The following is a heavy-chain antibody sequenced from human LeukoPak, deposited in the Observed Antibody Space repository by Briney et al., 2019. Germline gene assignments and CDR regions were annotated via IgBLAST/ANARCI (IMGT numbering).Heavy chain of an antibody. CDR3: AKVMDAYDYVWGSCRPFDY. CDR1: GFTFSSYA. J-gene: IGHJ4*02. D-gene: IGHD3-16*02. Sequence: PGGSLRLSCAASGFTFSSYAMSWVRQGPGKGLEWVSAISGSGSSTYYADSVKGRFTISRDNSKNTLYLQMNSLRAEDTAVYYCAKVMDAYDYVWGSCRPFDYWGQGTLVTVSS. CDR2: ISGSGSST. V-gene: IGHV3-23*01.